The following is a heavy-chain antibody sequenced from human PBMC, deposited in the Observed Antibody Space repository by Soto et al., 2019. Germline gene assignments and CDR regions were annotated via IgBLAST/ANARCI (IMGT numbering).Heavy chain of an antibody. CDR2: IYYSGST. Sequence: SETLSLTCTVSGGSISSGGYYWSWIRQHPGKGLEWIGYIYYSGSTYYNPSLKSRVTISVDTSKNQFSLKLSSVTAADTAVYYCARRGSRTGYWYFDLWGRGTLVTV. J-gene: IGHJ2*01. CDR3: ARRGSRTGYWYFDL. V-gene: IGHV4-31*03. D-gene: IGHD3-16*01. CDR1: GGSISSGGYY.